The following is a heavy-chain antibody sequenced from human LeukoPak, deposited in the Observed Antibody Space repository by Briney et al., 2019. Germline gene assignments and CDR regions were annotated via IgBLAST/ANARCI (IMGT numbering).Heavy chain of an antibody. CDR1: GFTFSNYW. J-gene: IGHJ4*02. Sequence: PGGSLRLSCAASGFTFSNYWMSWVRQPPGKGLEWVANIKHDGSEKYCVDSVEGRFTISRDNAKNSLHLQMNSLRAEDTAVYYCARLRTAEGTLEDYWGQGTLVTVSS. D-gene: IGHD6-13*01. CDR2: IKHDGSEK. V-gene: IGHV3-7*01. CDR3: ARLRTAEGTLEDY.